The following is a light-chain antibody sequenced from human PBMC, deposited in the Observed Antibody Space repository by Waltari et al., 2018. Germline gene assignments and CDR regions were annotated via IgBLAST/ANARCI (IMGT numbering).Light chain of an antibody. CDR3: MQAQELPFT. CDR1: QSVLDGNGHNF. J-gene: IGKJ2*01. CDR2: LTS. Sequence: IVLTQSPRSLHVTPGETASISCRSSQSVLDGNGHNFLHWYVQKPGQSPQLLIYLTSGRASGVPDRFRGGGSGTDFTLEISRVEAEDVGFYYCMQAQELPFTFGQGTQLEIK. V-gene: IGKV2-28*01.